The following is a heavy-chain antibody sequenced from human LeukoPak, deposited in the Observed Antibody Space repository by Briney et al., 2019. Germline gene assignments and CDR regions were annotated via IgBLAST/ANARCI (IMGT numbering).Heavy chain of an antibody. CDR2: IKQEGSEK. CDR1: GFTLGSYW. CDR3: AREGGVAAAGDY. V-gene: IGHV3-7*03. J-gene: IGHJ4*02. Sequence: GGSLRLSCAASGFTLGSYWMSWVRQAPGKGREWVANIKQEGSEKNYVDSVKGRFTTSRDNAKNSPYLQMNSLRAEDTAVYYCAREGGVAAAGDYWGQGTLVTVSS. D-gene: IGHD6-13*01.